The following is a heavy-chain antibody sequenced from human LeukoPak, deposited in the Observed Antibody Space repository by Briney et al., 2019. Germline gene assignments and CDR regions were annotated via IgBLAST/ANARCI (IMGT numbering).Heavy chain of an antibody. CDR3: ARDGGDY. CDR1: GYTFTSYD. Sequence: ASVKVSCKASGYTFTSYDINWVRQATGQGLGWMGWMNPHSGNRGYAQKFQGRVTMTRNTSTSTVYMELSSLRSEDTAVYYCARDGGDYWGQGTLVTVSS. V-gene: IGHV1-8*01. CDR2: MNPHSGNR. J-gene: IGHJ4*02.